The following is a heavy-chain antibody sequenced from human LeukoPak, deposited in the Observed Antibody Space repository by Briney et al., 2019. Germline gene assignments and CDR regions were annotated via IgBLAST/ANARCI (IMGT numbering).Heavy chain of an antibody. CDR3: ARWTTYYYGSGSYRLDAFDI. Sequence: SQTLSLTCTVSGGSISSGSYYWSWIRQPAGKGLEWIGRIYTSGSTNYNPSLKSRVTISVDTSKNQFSLKLSSVTAADTAVYYCARWTTYYYGSGSYRLDAFDIWGQGTMVTVSS. CDR1: GGSISSGSYY. V-gene: IGHV4-61*02. J-gene: IGHJ3*02. CDR2: IYTSGST. D-gene: IGHD3-10*01.